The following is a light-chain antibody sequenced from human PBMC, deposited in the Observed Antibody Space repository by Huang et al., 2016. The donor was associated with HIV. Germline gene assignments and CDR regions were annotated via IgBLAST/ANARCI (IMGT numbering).Light chain of an antibody. CDR1: HSVNSK. CDR2: GAS. CDR3: QQYNNWPPLT. Sequence: EIVMTQSLATLSLSPGERATLSCRASHSVNSKLAWYQNKAGQAPRLLIYGASIRAAGVPARFSGSGSGTEFTLTISSLQSEDFAVYYCQQYNNWPPLTFGGGTKVEIK. V-gene: IGKV3-15*01. J-gene: IGKJ4*01.